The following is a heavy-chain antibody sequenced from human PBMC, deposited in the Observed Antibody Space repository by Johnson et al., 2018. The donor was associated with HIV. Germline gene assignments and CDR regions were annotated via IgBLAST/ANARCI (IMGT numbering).Heavy chain of an antibody. V-gene: IGHV3-73*01. CDR2: IRSKANSYAT. CDR3: TTNSPFDI. J-gene: IGHJ3*02. D-gene: IGHD1-14*01. Sequence: VQLVESGGGVVQPGRSLRLSCAASGFTFSSYAMHWVRQASGKGLEWVGRIRSKANSYATAYAPSVKGRFTISRDDSKNTAYLQMTSLKTEDTAVYYCTTNSPFDIWGQGTMVTVSS. CDR1: GFTFSSYA.